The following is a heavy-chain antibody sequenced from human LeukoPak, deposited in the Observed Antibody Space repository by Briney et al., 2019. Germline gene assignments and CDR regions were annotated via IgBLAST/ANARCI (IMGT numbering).Heavy chain of an antibody. CDR3: AKRKATMVRGVNYYYGMDV. CDR1: GFTFSSYA. V-gene: IGHV3-23*01. D-gene: IGHD3-10*01. Sequence: GGSLRLSCAASGFTFSSYAMSWVRQAPGKGLEWVSAISGSGGSTYYADSVEGRFTISRDNSKNTLYLQMNSLRAEDTAVYYCAKRKATMVRGVNYYYGMDVWGQGTTVTVSS. CDR2: ISGSGGST. J-gene: IGHJ6*02.